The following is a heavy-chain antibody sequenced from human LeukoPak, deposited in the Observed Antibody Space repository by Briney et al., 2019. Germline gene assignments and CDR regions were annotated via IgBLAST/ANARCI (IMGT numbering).Heavy chain of an antibody. CDR2: ITSSSSYT. V-gene: IGHV3-23*01. CDR1: GFTFDDYG. CDR3: AKVGAYCGGDCYHYYMDV. D-gene: IGHD2-21*02. J-gene: IGHJ6*03. Sequence: GGSLRLSCAASGFTFDDYGMSWVRQAPGKGLEWVSSITSSSSYTFYADSVKGRFTISRDNSKNTLYLQMNSLRAEDTAVYYCAKVGAYCGGDCYHYYMDVWGKGTTVTVSS.